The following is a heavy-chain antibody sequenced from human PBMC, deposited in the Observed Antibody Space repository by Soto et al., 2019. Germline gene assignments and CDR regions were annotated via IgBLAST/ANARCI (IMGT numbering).Heavy chain of an antibody. CDR2: INSDGSRT. Sequence: EVQLVESGGGLVQPGWSLRLSCAASGFTFSSYWMHWVRQDPGKGLVWVSRINSDGSRTNYADSVKDQFTISRDNAKNTLYLQMNSLRAEESAVYYCARGATGRWFFDLWGRGTLVTVSS. CDR3: ARGATGRWFFDL. V-gene: IGHV3-74*01. CDR1: GFTFSSYW. J-gene: IGHJ2*01. D-gene: IGHD1-1*01.